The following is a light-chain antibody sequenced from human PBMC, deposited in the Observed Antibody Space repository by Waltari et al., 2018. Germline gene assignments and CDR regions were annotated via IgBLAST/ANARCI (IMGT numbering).Light chain of an antibody. CDR3: SSYAATNNLRNV. Sequence: QSALTQPPSASGSEGQSVTISCIGAFKYVSWYQKHPGKAPKLRIYDVFKRPSGVTDRFSGYQSGSTATLTVSWVQSEDEAVYYCSSYAATNNLRNVFGTGTRLTVL. J-gene: IGLJ1*01. CDR2: DVF. V-gene: IGLV2-8*01. CDR1: GAFKY.